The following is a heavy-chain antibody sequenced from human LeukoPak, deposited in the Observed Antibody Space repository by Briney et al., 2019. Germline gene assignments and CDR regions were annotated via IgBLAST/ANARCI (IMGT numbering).Heavy chain of an antibody. CDR2: IKEDGSKT. J-gene: IGHJ4*02. D-gene: IGHD3-3*01. V-gene: IGHV3-7*01. CDR1: SFTFSSYW. CDR3: AKDSAHSEWFVY. Sequence: GGSLRLSCAASSFTFSSYWMTWVRQAPGKGLEWVANIKEDGSKTFYVDSVKGRFTISRDNSKNTLYLQMNSLRAEDTAVYYCAKDSAHSEWFVYWGQGTLVTVSS.